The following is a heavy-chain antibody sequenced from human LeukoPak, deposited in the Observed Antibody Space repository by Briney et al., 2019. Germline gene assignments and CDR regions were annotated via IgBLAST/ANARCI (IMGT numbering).Heavy chain of an antibody. J-gene: IGHJ4*02. V-gene: IGHV1-69*04. D-gene: IGHD3-3*01. CDR2: IIPILGIA. Sequence: SVKVSYKASGGTFSSYAISWVRQAPGQGLEWMGRIIPILGIANYAQKFQGRVTITADKSTSTAYMELSSLRSEDTAVYYCAILLEWYEYWGQGTLVTVSS. CDR1: GGTFSSYA. CDR3: AILLEWYEY.